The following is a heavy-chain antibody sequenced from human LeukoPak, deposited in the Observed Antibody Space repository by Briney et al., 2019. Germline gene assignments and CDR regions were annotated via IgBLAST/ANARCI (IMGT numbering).Heavy chain of an antibody. Sequence: GGSLRLSCAASGFTFSSYAMSWVRQAPGKGLGWVSAISGSGGSTYYADSVKGRFTISRDNSKNTLYLQMNSLRAEDTAVYYCAKDPSDGQKLWWYDLDAFDIWGQGTMVTVSS. J-gene: IGHJ3*02. CDR3: AKDPSDGQKLWWYDLDAFDI. V-gene: IGHV3-23*01. CDR1: GFTFSSYA. CDR2: ISGSGGST. D-gene: IGHD2-21*01.